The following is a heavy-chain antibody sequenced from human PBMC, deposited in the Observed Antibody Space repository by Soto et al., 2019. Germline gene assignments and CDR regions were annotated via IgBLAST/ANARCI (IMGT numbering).Heavy chain of an antibody. V-gene: IGHV4-59*08. CDR2: IYYSGST. Sequence: PSETLSLTCTVSGGSISSYYWSWIRQPPGKGLEWIGYIYYSGSTNYNPSLKSRVTISVDTSKNQFSLKLSSVTAADTAVYYCARQVGGWAPWYFAYWGQGTLVTVSS. D-gene: IGHD6-19*01. J-gene: IGHJ4*02. CDR1: GGSISSYY. CDR3: ARQVGGWAPWYFAY.